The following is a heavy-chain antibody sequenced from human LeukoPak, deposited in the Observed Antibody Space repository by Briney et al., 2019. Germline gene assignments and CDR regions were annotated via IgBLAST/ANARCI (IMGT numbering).Heavy chain of an antibody. CDR1: GGSFSGYY. Sequence: KPSETLSLTCAVYGGSFSGYYWSWIRQPPGKGLEWIGEINHNGSTNYNPSLKSRVTISVDTSKNQFSLKLSSVTAADTAVYYCAREVTAMVTSWGQGTLVTVSS. CDR3: AREVTAMVTS. J-gene: IGHJ5*02. V-gene: IGHV4-34*01. D-gene: IGHD5-18*01. CDR2: INHNGST.